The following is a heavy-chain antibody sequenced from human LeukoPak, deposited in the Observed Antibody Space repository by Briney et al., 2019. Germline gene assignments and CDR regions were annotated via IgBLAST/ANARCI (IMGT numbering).Heavy chain of an antibody. Sequence: PGGSLRLSCAASGFTFSSYGMHWVRQAPGKGLEWVAVIWYDGSNKYYADSVKGRFTISRDNSKNTLYLQMNSLRAEDTAVYYCARDGRYCSSTSCYTGFDYWGQGTLVTVSS. J-gene: IGHJ4*02. CDR3: ARDGRYCSSTSCYTGFDY. CDR1: GFTFSSYG. V-gene: IGHV3-33*01. D-gene: IGHD2-2*02. CDR2: IWYDGSNK.